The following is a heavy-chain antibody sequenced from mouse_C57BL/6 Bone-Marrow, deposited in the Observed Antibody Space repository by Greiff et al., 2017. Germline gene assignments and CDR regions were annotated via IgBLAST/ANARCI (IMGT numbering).Heavy chain of an antibody. Sequence: EVQRVEPGGGLVQPGGSLSLSCAASGFTFTDYYMSWVRQPPGKALEWLGFIRNKANGYTTEYSASVKGRFTISRDNSQSILYLQMNALRAEASATYYCGRSGEFITTVVARAMDDWGQGTSVTVSS. D-gene: IGHD1-1*01. V-gene: IGHV7-3*01. CDR1: GFTFTDYY. J-gene: IGHJ4*01. CDR2: IRNKANGYTT. CDR3: GRSGEFITTVVARAMDD.